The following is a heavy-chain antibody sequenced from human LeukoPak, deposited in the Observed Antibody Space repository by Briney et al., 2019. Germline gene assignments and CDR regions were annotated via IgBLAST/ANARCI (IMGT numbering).Heavy chain of an antibody. J-gene: IGHJ4*02. CDR3: SRVKGEFYGDYAVYFDY. V-gene: IGHV1-18*01. CDR1: GFTFTSYG. CDR2: ISAYNGNT. Sequence: GGSLRLSCAASGFTFTSYGISWVRQAPGQGLEWMGWISAYNGNTNYAQKLQGRVTMTTDTSTSTAYMELRSLRSDDTAVYYCSRVKGEFYGDYAVYFDYWGQGTLVTVSS. D-gene: IGHD4-17*01.